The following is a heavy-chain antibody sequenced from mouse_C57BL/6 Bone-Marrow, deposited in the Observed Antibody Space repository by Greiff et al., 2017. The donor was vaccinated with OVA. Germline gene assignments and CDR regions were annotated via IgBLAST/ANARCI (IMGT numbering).Heavy chain of an antibody. CDR1: GFNIKDDY. CDR2: IDPENGDT. CDR3: TTGCSSFAY. V-gene: IGHV14-4*01. Sequence: EVQLQQSGAELVRPGASVKLSCTASGFNIKDDYMHWVKQRPEQGLEWIGWIDPENGDTEYASKFQGKATITADTSSNTAYLPLSSLTSAVTAVYYCTTGCSSFAYWGPGPLVTVSS. J-gene: IGHJ3*01. D-gene: IGHD1-3*01.